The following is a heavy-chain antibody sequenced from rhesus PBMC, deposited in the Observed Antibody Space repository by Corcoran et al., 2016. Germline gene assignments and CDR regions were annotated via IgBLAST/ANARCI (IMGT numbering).Heavy chain of an antibody. J-gene: IGHJ5-1*01. CDR3: ARAGIRFDV. Sequence: QVKLQQWGEGLVKPSETLSLTCAVYGGSISGYYWSWIRQPPGKGLEWIGNIDGNSASTNYNPSLKNRVTISKDTSKNQFSLKLSSVTAADTAVYYCARAGIRFDVWGQGVLVTVSS. D-gene: IGHD1-44*01. V-gene: IGHV4-73*01. CDR1: GGSISGYY. CDR2: IDGNSAST.